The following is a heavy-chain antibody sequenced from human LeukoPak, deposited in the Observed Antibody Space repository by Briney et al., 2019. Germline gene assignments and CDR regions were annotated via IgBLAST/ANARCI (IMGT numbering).Heavy chain of an antibody. V-gene: IGHV3-21*01. CDR3: ARDGRGAAAGSNDY. Sequence: GRSLRLSCAASGFTFSSYSMNWVRQAPGKGLEWVSSISSSSSYIYYADSVKGRFTISRDNAKNSLYLQMNSLRAEDTAVYYCARDGRGAAAGSNDYWGQGTLVTVSS. CDR2: ISSSSSYI. J-gene: IGHJ4*02. CDR1: GFTFSSYS. D-gene: IGHD6-13*01.